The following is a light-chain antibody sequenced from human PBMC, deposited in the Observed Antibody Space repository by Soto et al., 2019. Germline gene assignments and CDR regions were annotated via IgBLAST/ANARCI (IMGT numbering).Light chain of an antibody. CDR3: QHYNTYPWT. CDR1: QSISGW. J-gene: IGKJ1*01. V-gene: IGKV1-5*01. CDR2: DAS. Sequence: DINMTQSPSTLSASVGDRVTITCRASQSISGWLAWYQQSPGKAPKLLIYDASNLESGVPARFSGSGSGTEFTLTISSLQPEDSATYYCQHYNTYPWTFGQGTKVDIK.